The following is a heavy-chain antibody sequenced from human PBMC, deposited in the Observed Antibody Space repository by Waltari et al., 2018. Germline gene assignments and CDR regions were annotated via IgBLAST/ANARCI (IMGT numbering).Heavy chain of an antibody. V-gene: IGHV1-18*01. CDR2: FKPDNGDG. J-gene: IGHJ4*02. CDR3: ARRSPYSSFDY. Sequence: QVQLVQSGAEVKKPGASVKVSCKASGYSFDSYGISWVRQAPGQGLEWMGWFKPDNGDGNYAQKFQGRVTMTTDSSTSTAHMELRSLGSDDTAVYYCARRSPYSSFDYWGQGTLVTVSS. CDR1: GYSFDSYG. D-gene: IGHD3-22*01.